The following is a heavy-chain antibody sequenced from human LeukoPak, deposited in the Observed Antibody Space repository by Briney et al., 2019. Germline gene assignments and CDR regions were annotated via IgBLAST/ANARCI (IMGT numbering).Heavy chain of an antibody. CDR1: GYSFTSYW. V-gene: IGHV5-51*01. J-gene: IGHJ4*02. D-gene: IGHD3-3*01. CDR3: VRRSDPITIFGVVTHDFDY. Sequence: GESLKISCKGSGYSFTSYWIGWVRQMPGKGLEWMGIIYPGDSDTRYSPSFQGQVTISADKSISTAYLQWSSLKASDTAMYYCVRRSDPITIFGVVTHDFDYWGQGTLVTVSS. CDR2: IYPGDSDT.